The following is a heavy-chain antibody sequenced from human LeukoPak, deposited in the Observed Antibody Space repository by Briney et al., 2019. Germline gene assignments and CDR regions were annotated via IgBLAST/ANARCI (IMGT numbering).Heavy chain of an antibody. CDR3: ARNTNWAFDY. J-gene: IGHJ4*02. D-gene: IGHD7-27*01. V-gene: IGHV3-23*01. CDR1: GFTFSSYA. Sequence: GGSLRLSCAASGFTFSSYAMSWVRQAPGKGLEWVSAISGSGGSTYYADSVKGRFTVSRDIAKNSLYLQMNSLRAEDTAVYYCARNTNWAFDYWGQGTLVTVSS. CDR2: ISGSGGST.